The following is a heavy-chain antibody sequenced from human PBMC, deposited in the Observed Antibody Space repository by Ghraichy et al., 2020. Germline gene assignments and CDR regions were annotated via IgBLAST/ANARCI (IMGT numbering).Heavy chain of an antibody. V-gene: IGHV4-39*01. Sequence: LSLTCSVSGDSVSSSSYHWAWIRQSPGKGLEWIGNIYYTGNTFYNPSLKSRVTIFVDTSKNQFSLKLSSVTAADTAVYYCARKGRGTIFYFDYWGQGTLVTVSS. J-gene: IGHJ4*02. CDR3: ARKGRGTIFYFDY. CDR2: IYYTGNT. D-gene: IGHD3-3*01. CDR1: GDSVSSSSYH.